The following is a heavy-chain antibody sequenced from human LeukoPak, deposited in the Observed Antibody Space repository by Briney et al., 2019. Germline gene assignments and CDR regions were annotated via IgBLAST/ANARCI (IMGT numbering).Heavy chain of an antibody. V-gene: IGHV4-39*01. D-gene: IGHD1-26*01. CDR1: GGSSSSSRYY. J-gene: IGHJ3*01. CDR3: ARIRGHGTPSDAFDF. Sequence: PSETLSLTCTVSGGSSSSSRYYWGWIRQPPGKGLEWIGEINHTGSTKYNSSLKSRVTISVDTSKTQFSLRLTSVTAADTAMYYCARIRGHGTPSDAFDFWGRGTMVVVSS. CDR2: INHTGST.